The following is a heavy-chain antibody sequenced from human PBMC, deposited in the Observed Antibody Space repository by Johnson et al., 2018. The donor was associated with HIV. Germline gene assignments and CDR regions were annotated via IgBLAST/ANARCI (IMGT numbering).Heavy chain of an antibody. CDR3: ARERGDAFDI. J-gene: IGHJ3*02. CDR1: GFTFRNYA. CDR2: MSSDGSTE. V-gene: IGHV3-30-3*01. D-gene: IGHD3-10*01. Sequence: QVQLVESGGGVVQPGRSLRLSCAASGFTFRNYAIHWVRQAPGQGLEWVAVMSSDGSTEYYADSVKGRFTISRDNSENTLYLQMNSLRIEDTAVYYCARERGDAFDIWGQGTMVTVSS.